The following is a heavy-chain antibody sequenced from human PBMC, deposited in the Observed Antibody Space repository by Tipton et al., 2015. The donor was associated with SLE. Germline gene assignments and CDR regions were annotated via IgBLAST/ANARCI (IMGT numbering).Heavy chain of an antibody. Sequence: TLSLTCTVSGGSISSHYWSWIRQPPGKGLEWIGYIYYSGSTYYNPSLKSRVTISVDTSKNQFSLKLSSVTAADTAVYYCARGGEGASFGKYDFWGQGTLVTVSS. J-gene: IGHJ4*02. CDR1: GGSISSHY. CDR3: ARGGEGASFGKYDF. V-gene: IGHV4-30-4*01. CDR2: IYYSGST. D-gene: IGHD1-26*01.